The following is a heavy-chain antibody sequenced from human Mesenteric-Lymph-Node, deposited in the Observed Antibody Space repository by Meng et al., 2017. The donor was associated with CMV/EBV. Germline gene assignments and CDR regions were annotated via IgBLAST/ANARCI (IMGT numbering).Heavy chain of an antibody. CDR2: IRYDGSNE. J-gene: IGHJ6*02. Sequence: GESLKISCAASGFTFSNYGMHWVRQAPGKGLECVSFIRYDGSNEYYADSLKGRFTISRDNSKNTVYLQMNSLRAEDTALYYCAKDIGYSYGSYYYYGMDVWGQGTTVTVSS. CDR1: GFTFSNYG. D-gene: IGHD5-18*01. CDR3: AKDIGYSYGSYYYYGMDV. V-gene: IGHV3-30*02.